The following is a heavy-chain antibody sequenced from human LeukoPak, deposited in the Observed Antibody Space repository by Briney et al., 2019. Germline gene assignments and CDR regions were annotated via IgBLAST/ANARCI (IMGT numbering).Heavy chain of an antibody. Sequence: GASAKVSCKASGGTFSSYAISWVRQAPGQGLEGMRGIIPIFGTANYAQKFQGRVTITTDESTSTAYMQLSSLRSEDTAVYYCATALRYFDWLLFDYWGQGTLVTVSS. CDR1: GGTFSSYA. V-gene: IGHV1-69*05. CDR3: ATALRYFDWLLFDY. D-gene: IGHD3-9*01. CDR2: IIPIFGTA. J-gene: IGHJ4*02.